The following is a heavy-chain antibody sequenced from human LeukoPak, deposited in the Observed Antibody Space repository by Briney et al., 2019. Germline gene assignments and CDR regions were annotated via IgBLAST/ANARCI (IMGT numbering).Heavy chain of an antibody. J-gene: IGHJ4*02. Sequence: GGSLRLSCTASGFTFGDYAMSWVRQAPGKGLEWVGFIRSKAYGGRTEYAASVKGRFTISRDDSKSIAYLQMNSLKTEDTAVYYCTRDEGSYLDYYGSGSSPLWGQGTLVTVSS. CDR1: GFTFGDYA. D-gene: IGHD3-10*01. CDR2: IRSKAYGGRT. V-gene: IGHV3-49*04. CDR3: TRDEGSYLDYYGSGSSPL.